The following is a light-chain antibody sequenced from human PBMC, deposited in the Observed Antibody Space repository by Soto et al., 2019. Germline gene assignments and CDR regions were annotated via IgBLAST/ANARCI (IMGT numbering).Light chain of an antibody. CDR3: SSYTTSSLYV. Sequence: QSVLTQPASVSGSPGQSITISCSGTSSDVGGYNYVSWYQKHPGKAHKLMIYDVSYRPSGISNRFSGSKSDNTASLTISGLQAEDEADYYCSSYTTSSLYVFGSGTKVTVL. CDR2: DVS. CDR1: SSDVGGYNY. V-gene: IGLV2-14*01. J-gene: IGLJ1*01.